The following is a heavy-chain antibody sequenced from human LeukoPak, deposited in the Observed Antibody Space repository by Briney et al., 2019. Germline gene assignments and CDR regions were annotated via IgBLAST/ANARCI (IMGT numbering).Heavy chain of an antibody. CDR2: ISSNGGST. D-gene: IGHD3-10*02. Sequence: GGSLRLSCAASGFTFSSYAMHWVRQAPGKGLEYVSAISSNGGSTYYANSVKGRFTISRDNSKNTLYLQMNSLRAEDTAVYYCARVYNYVFDYWGQGTLVTVSS. CDR1: GFTFSSYA. CDR3: ARVYNYVFDY. J-gene: IGHJ4*02. V-gene: IGHV3-64*01.